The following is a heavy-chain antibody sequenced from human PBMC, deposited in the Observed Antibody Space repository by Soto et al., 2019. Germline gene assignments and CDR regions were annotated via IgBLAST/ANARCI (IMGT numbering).Heavy chain of an antibody. D-gene: IGHD3-22*01. CDR3: AHTAYDSSAPHYYYYGMDV. J-gene: IGHJ6*02. CDR1: GFSLSTSGVG. CDR2: IYWDDDK. V-gene: IGHV2-5*02. Sequence: QITLKESGPTLVKPTQTLTLTCTFSGFSLSTSGVGVGWIRQPPGKALEWLALIYWDDDKRYSPSLKSSLTITKDTSKNQVVLTMTNMDPVDTATYYCAHTAYDSSAPHYYYYGMDVWGQGTTVTVSS.